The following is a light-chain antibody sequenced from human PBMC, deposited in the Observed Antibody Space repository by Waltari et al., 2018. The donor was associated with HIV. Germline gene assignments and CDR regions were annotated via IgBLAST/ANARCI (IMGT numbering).Light chain of an antibody. CDR3: GTWDTTLSAVV. CDR1: SSNIGNIY. V-gene: IGLV1-51*01. Sequence: QSVLTQPHSVSAAPGETVIISCSGSSSNIGNIYVSWYQQLPGTALKLFIYDDDRRHSGIPDRFSGSRSGTSATLGITGLQTGDEADYYCGTWDTTLSAVVFGGGTKLTVL. CDR2: DDD. J-gene: IGLJ2*01.